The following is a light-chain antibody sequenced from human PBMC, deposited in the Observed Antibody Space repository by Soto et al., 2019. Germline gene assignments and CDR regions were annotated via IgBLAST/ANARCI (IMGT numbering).Light chain of an antibody. V-gene: IGKV3-20*01. J-gene: IGKJ1*01. CDR1: QSISSSY. Sequence: EIVLTQSPGTLSLSLRERATLSCRASQSISSSYLAWYQQKPGQAPRLLIYGASSRAPGIPDRFSGSGSGTEFTLTISRLEPEDFAVYYCQQYGSSRTFGQGTKV. CDR2: GAS. CDR3: QQYGSSRT.